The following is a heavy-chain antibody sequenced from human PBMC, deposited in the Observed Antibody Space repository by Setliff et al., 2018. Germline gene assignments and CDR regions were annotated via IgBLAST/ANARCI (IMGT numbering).Heavy chain of an antibody. Sequence: PSETLSLTCTVSGGSVRGYYWSWIRQPPGKGLEWIGYMYYSGDTNYNPSLESRAAISVDSSKNQFSLKLRSVTAADTAVYYCARLPPLHTPMALTFDYWGQGILVTVSS. J-gene: IGHJ4*02. V-gene: IGHV4-59*02. CDR3: ARLPPLHTPMALTFDY. D-gene: IGHD5-18*01. CDR2: MYYSGDT. CDR1: GGSVRGYY.